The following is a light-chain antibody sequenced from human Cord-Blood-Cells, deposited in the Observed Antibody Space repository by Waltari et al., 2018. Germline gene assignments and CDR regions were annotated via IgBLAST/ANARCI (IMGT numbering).Light chain of an antibody. CDR1: QSISSY. J-gene: IGKJ3*01. CDR2: AAS. Sequence: DIQMTQSPSSLSASVGDRVTITCRAGQSISSYLNWYQQKPGNAPKLLIYAASSLQSGVPSRFSVSGSGTDFTLTISSLQPEDCATYYCQQSYSTPFTFGPGTKVDIK. V-gene: IGKV1-39*01. CDR3: QQSYSTPFT.